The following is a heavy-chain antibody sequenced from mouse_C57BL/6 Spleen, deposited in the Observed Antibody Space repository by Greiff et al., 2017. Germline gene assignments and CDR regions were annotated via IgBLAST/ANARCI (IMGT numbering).Heavy chain of an antibody. CDR2: IYPGDGDT. Sequence: QVQLQQSGAELVKPGASVKISCKASGYAFSSYWMNWVKQRPGKGLEWIGQIYPGDGDTNYNGKFKGKATLTADKSSSTAYMQLSSLTSEDSAVYFCARSRNYYGSSYGFAYWGQGTLVTVSA. D-gene: IGHD1-1*01. CDR3: ARSRNYYGSSYGFAY. CDR1: GYAFSSYW. J-gene: IGHJ3*01. V-gene: IGHV1-80*01.